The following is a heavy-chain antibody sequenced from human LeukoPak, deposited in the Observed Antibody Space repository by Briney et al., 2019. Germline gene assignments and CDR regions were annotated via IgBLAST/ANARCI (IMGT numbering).Heavy chain of an antibody. Sequence: SETLSLTCTVSGGSISYYYWSWIRQPPGKGLEWVGYIYYSGNTNYNPSLKSRVTISVDTSKNQFSLKLSSVTAADTAVYYCVRHDGDYVFDYWGQGTVVTVSS. D-gene: IGHD4-17*01. CDR3: VRHDGDYVFDY. CDR2: IYYSGNT. V-gene: IGHV4-59*08. J-gene: IGHJ4*02. CDR1: GGSISYYY.